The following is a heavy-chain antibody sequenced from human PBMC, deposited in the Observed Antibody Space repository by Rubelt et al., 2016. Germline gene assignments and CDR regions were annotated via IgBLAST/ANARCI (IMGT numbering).Heavy chain of an antibody. CDR1: GFTFSSYS. CDR2: ITSSSGAI. V-gene: IGHV3-48*02. Sequence: SRGGLVQPGGSLRVSCAASGFTFSSYSMNWVRQAPGKGLEWISYITSSSGAIHYVDSAKGRFTISRDNAKSSLYLQMNSLRDEDTAVYYCARGLSSSDDYWGQGTLVTVSS. J-gene: IGHJ4*02. CDR3: ARGLSSSDDY. D-gene: IGHD6-6*01.